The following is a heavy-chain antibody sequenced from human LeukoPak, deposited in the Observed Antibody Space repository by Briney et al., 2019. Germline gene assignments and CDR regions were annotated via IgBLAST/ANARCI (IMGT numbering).Heavy chain of an antibody. CDR1: GGSFSGYY. J-gene: IGHJ4*02. Sequence: SETLSLTCAVYGGSFSGYYWSWIRQLPGKGLEWIGEINHSGSTNYNPSLKSRVTISVDTSKNQFSLKLSSVTAADTAVYYCASGFRRWLQFPFDYWGQGTLVTVSS. CDR2: INHSGST. V-gene: IGHV4-34*01. D-gene: IGHD5-24*01. CDR3: ASGFRRWLQFPFDY.